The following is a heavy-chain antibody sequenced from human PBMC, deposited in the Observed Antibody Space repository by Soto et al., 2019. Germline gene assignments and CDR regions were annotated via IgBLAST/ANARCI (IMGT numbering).Heavy chain of an antibody. Sequence: PSETLSLTCTVSGGSISSGGYYWSWIRQHPGKGLEWIGYIYYSGSTYYNPSLKSRVTISVDTSKNQFSLKLSSVTAADTAVYYCARDLHHGDNPASYYYGMDVWGQGTTVTVSS. CDR1: GGSISSGGYY. J-gene: IGHJ6*02. CDR2: IYYSGST. D-gene: IGHD4-17*01. CDR3: ARDLHHGDNPASYYYGMDV. V-gene: IGHV4-31*03.